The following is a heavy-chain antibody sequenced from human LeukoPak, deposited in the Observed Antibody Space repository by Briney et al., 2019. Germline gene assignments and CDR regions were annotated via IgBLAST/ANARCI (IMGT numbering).Heavy chain of an antibody. V-gene: IGHV3-74*01. Sequence: GGSLRPSCAASGFTFSSYWMHWVRQAPGKGLVWVSRINSDGSSTNYADSVKGRFTISRDNAKNTLYLQMNSLRAEDTAVYYCARDCEPFHSSSWANWFDPWGQGTLVTVSS. CDR1: GFTFSSYW. CDR3: ARDCEPFHSSSWANWFDP. J-gene: IGHJ5*02. CDR2: INSDGSST. D-gene: IGHD6-13*01.